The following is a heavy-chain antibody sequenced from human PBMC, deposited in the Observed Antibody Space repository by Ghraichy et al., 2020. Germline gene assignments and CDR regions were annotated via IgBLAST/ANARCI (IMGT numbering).Heavy chain of an antibody. Sequence: SETLSLTCAVSGDSISSDNWWGWIRQPPGKGLEWIGYIYHSGSTYYNPSLNNRVTMSVDTSKNQFSLRLSSVTAVDSAQYYCVRKTAGWHAFAMWGQGTMVTVSA. CDR2: IYHSGST. CDR3: VRKTAGWHAFAM. V-gene: IGHV4-28*01. J-gene: IGHJ3*02. CDR1: GDSISSDNW. D-gene: IGHD2-21*02.